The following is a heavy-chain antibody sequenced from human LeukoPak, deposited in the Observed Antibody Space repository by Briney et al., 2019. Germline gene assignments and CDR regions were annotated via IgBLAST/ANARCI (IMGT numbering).Heavy chain of an antibody. J-gene: IGHJ4*02. D-gene: IGHD6-6*01. CDR2: IYTSGST. CDR1: GGSISSGSNY. CDR3: ARVSSSSSEPHDY. Sequence: SETLSLTCTVSGGSISSGSNYWSWIRQPAGKGLEWIGRIYTSGSTNYNPSLKSRVTISVDTSKNQFSLKLSSVTAADTAVYYCARVSSSSSEPHDYWGQGTLVSVSS. V-gene: IGHV4-61*02.